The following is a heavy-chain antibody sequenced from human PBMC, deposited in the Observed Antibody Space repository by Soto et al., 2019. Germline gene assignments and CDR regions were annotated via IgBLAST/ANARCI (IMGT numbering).Heavy chain of an antibody. CDR2: INHSGST. J-gene: IGHJ5*02. V-gene: IGHV4-34*01. CDR1: GGSFSGYY. CDR3: ARRSIAARGRWFDP. D-gene: IGHD6-25*01. Sequence: SETLSLTCAVYGGSFSGYYWSWIRQPPGKGLEWIGEINHSGSTNYNPSLKSRVTISVDTSKNQFSLKLSSVTAADTAVYYCARRSIAARGRWFDPWGQGTPVTVSS.